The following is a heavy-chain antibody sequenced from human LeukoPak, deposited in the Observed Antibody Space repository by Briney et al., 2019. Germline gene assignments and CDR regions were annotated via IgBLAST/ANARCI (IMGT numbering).Heavy chain of an antibody. CDR2: ISAYNGNT. Sequence: ASVKVSCKASGYTFTSYGISWVRQAPEQGLEWMGWISAYNGNTNYAQKLQGRVTMTTDTSTSTAYMELRSLRSDDTAVYYCAREGDGYNYYGWFDPWGQGTLVTVSS. J-gene: IGHJ5*02. CDR1: GYTFTSYG. D-gene: IGHD5-24*01. CDR3: AREGDGYNYYGWFDP. V-gene: IGHV1-18*01.